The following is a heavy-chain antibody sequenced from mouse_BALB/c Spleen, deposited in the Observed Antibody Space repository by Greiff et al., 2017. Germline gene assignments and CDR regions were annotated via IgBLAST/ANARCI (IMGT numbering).Heavy chain of an antibody. V-gene: IGHV5-17*02. J-gene: IGHJ2*01. Sequence: EVKLMESGGGLVQPGGSRKLSCAASGFTFSSFGMHWVRQAPEKGLEWVAYISSGSSTIYYADTVKGRFTISRDNPKNTLFLQMTSLRSEDTAMYYCASIMDYWGQGTTLTVSS. CDR1: GFTFSSFG. CDR3: ASIMDY. CDR2: ISSGSSTI.